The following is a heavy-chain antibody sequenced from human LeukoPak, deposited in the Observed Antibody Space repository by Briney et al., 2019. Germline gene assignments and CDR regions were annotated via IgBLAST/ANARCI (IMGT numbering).Heavy chain of an antibody. Sequence: GGSLRLSCVASGFTFSSYSMHWVRQAPGKGLEWVTYISKDGSNKYYIDSVKGRFTISRDNAKNSLYLQMNSLRAEDTAVYYCARGLIAAAGTWRDWGQGTLVTVSS. CDR2: ISKDGSNK. D-gene: IGHD6-13*01. CDR1: GFTFSSYS. CDR3: ARGLIAAAGTWRD. V-gene: IGHV3-30*04. J-gene: IGHJ4*02.